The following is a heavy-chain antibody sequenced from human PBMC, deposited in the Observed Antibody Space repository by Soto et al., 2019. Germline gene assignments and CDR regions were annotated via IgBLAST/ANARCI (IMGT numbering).Heavy chain of an antibody. CDR2: IDPSDSYT. D-gene: IGHD6-13*01. Sequence: GESLKISCKGSGYSFTIYWISWVRQMPGKGLEWMGRIDPSDSYTNYSPSFQGHVTISADKSISTAYLQWSSLKASDTAMYYCARVPRXSSSADPTSRYYYGMDVWGQGTTVTVSS. J-gene: IGHJ6*02. CDR3: ARVPRXSSSADPTSRYYYGMDV. CDR1: GYSFTIYW. V-gene: IGHV5-10-1*01.